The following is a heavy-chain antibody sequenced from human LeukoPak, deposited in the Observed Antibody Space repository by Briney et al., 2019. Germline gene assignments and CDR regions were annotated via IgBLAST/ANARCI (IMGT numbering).Heavy chain of an antibody. D-gene: IGHD3-16*01. J-gene: IGHJ6*03. CDR2: INHGVRI. Sequence: SETLSLTCAVYGGSFSGYYWSWIRQPPGKGLEWIGQINHGVRINYNPSLKSRVTISVDTSKNQFSLKLRSVTAADTAVYYCARESRHFGYYYYYMDVWGTGTTVTVSS. V-gene: IGHV4-34*01. CDR1: GGSFSGYY. CDR3: ARESRHFGYYYYYMDV.